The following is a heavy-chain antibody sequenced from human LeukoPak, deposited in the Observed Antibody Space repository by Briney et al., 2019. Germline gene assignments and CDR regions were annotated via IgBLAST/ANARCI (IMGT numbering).Heavy chain of an antibody. D-gene: IGHD2-2*01. V-gene: IGHV3-23*01. Sequence: GGSLRLSCAASGFTFSSDAMSWARQAPGKGLEWVSAISGSGGSTYYADSVKGRFTISRDNSKNTLYLQMNSLRPEDTAVYYCAKVRPGVRVPAAHDYWGQGTLVTVSS. J-gene: IGHJ4*02. CDR2: ISGSGGST. CDR1: GFTFSSDA. CDR3: AKVRPGVRVPAAHDY.